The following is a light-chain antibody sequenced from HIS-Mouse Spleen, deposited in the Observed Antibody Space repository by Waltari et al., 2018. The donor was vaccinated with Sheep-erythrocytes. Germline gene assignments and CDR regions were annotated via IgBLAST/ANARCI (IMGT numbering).Light chain of an antibody. V-gene: IGLV3-1*01. CDR3: QAWDSSTAWV. J-gene: IGLJ3*02. Sequence: SYELTQPPSVSVSPGQTASIPCSGHKLAHKYACWYQQKPGQSPVLVIYQDSKRPSGIPERFSGSNSGNTATLTISGTQAMDEADYYCQAWDSSTAWVFGGGTKLTVL. CDR1: KLAHKY. CDR2: QDS.